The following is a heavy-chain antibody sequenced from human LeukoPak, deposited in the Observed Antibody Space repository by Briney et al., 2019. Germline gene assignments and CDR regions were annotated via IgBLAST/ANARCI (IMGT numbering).Heavy chain of an antibody. D-gene: IGHD3-22*01. V-gene: IGHV4-31*03. CDR1: GGSISSGGYY. CDR2: IYYSGST. CDR3: ARVRSSGYVDY. J-gene: IGHJ4*02. Sequence: PSETLSLTCTVSGGSISSGGYYWSWIRQHPGKGLEWIGYIYYSGSTYYNPSLKSRVTISVDTSKNQFSLKLSSVTAADTAVYCCARVRSSGYVDYWGQGTLVTVSS.